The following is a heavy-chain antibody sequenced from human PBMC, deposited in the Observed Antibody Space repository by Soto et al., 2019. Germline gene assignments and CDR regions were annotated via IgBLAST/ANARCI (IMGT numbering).Heavy chain of an antibody. J-gene: IGHJ4*02. Sequence: GGSLRLSCAASGFTLSRDGMSWVRQAPGKGLEWVSLITYNGGSKYYADSVKGRFTISRDNSKNTLYLQMNSLRAEDTAVYSCARDQAWLAYFAYWGQGTLVTVTS. V-gene: IGHV3-30*03. CDR3: ARDQAWLAYFAY. D-gene: IGHD6-19*01. CDR2: ITYNGGSK. CDR1: GFTLSRDG.